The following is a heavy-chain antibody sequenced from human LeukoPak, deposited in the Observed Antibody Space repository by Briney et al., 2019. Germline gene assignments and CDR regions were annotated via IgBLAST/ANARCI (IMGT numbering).Heavy chain of an antibody. CDR2: ISGSGGST. CDR1: GFTFSSYA. Sequence: PGGSLRLSCAASGFTFSSYAMSWVRQAPGKGLEWVSAISGSGGSTYYVDSVKGRFTISRDNSKNTLYLQMNSLRAEDTAVYYCAKEGQYYDFWSGYYYWGQGTLVTVSS. V-gene: IGHV3-23*01. D-gene: IGHD3-3*01. J-gene: IGHJ4*02. CDR3: AKEGQYYDFWSGYYY.